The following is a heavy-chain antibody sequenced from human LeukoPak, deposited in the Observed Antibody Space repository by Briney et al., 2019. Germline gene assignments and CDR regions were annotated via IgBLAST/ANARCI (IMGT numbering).Heavy chain of an antibody. CDR3: ARGEYSYGRNDY. D-gene: IGHD5-18*01. V-gene: IGHV3-48*03. CDR1: GFTFSSYE. J-gene: IGHJ4*02. Sequence: GGSLRLSCAASGFTFSSYEMNWVRQAPGKGLGWVSYISSSGSTIYYADSVKGRFTISRDNAKNSLYLQMNSLRAEDTAVYYCARGEYSYGRNDYWGQGTLVTVSS. CDR2: ISSSGSTI.